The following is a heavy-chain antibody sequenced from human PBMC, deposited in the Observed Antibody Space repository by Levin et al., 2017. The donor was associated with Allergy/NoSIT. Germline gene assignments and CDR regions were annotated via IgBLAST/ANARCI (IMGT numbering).Heavy chain of an antibody. CDR2: VNPNSGNT. D-gene: IGHD3-3*01. V-gene: IGHV1-8*01. CDR3: ARAASRFLEWLLLY. J-gene: IGHJ4*02. Sequence: GASVKVSCKASGYTFTSYDINWVRQATGQGLEWRGWVNPNSGNTGYAQKFQGRVTMTRNTSISTAYMELSSLRSEDMAVYYCARAASRFLEWLLLYWGQGTLVTVSS. CDR1: GYTFTSYD.